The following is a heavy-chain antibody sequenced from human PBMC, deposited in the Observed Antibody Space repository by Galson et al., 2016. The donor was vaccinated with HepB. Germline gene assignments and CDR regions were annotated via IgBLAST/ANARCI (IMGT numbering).Heavy chain of an antibody. V-gene: IGHV3-23*01. D-gene: IGHD1-1*01. CDR3: AGATMTKVLDY. Sequence: SLRLSCAASGFTFSSYAMSWVRQAPGKGLEWVSTVSGSGVSTYYADSVKGRFTISRDNSKKTMDLQMSSLRAEDTAVYYCAGATMTKVLDYWGQGTLVSVTA. CDR1: GFTFSSYA. CDR2: VSGSGVST. J-gene: IGHJ4*02.